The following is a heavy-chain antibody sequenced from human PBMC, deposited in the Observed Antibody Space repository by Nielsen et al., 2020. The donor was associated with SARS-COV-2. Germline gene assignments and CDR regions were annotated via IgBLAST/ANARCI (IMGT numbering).Heavy chain of an antibody. J-gene: IGHJ4*02. Sequence: GGSLRLSCAASGFTFDDYAMHWVRQAPGKGLEWVSGISWKSGSIGYADSVKGRFTISRDNAKNSLYLQMNSLRAEDTALYYCAKLYDSSGYYYSDYWGQGTLVTVSS. CDR2: ISWKSGSI. CDR3: AKLYDSSGYYYSDY. V-gene: IGHV3-9*01. D-gene: IGHD3-22*01. CDR1: GFTFDDYA.